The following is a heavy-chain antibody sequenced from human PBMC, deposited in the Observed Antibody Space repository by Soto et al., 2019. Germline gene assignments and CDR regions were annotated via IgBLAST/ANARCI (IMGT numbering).Heavy chain of an antibody. V-gene: IGHV1-18*04. CDR2: MSTDNAKT. CDR3: GRVVTGYYYMDV. CDR1: GYTFTNYG. D-gene: IGHD2-8*02. Sequence: GASVKVSCKASGYTFTNYGINWVRQAPGQGLEWMGWMSTDNAKTHCAQNLQGRVTMYTETSTNTAYMELRSLRSDDTAVYYCGRVVTGYYYMDVWGKGTTVTV. J-gene: IGHJ6*03.